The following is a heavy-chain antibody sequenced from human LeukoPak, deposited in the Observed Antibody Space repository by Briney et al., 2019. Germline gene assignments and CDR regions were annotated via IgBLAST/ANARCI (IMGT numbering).Heavy chain of an antibody. J-gene: IGHJ4*02. CDR3: AKRPASLLTTDY. CDR1: GFTFSNYA. CDR2: ISGGGGST. Sequence: GGSLRLSCAASGFTFSNYAMSWVRQAPGKGLEWVSTISGGGGSTYYADSVKGRFTISRDNSKYTLYLQMNSLRVEDTAVYYCAKRPASLLTTDYWGQGTLVTVSS. D-gene: IGHD1-1*01. V-gene: IGHV3-23*01.